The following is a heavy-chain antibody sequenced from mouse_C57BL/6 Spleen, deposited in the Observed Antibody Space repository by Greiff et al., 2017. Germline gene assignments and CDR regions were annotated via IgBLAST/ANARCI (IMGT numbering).Heavy chain of an antibody. J-gene: IGHJ2*01. V-gene: IGHV5-9-1*02. Sequence: DVQLVESGEGLVKPGGSLKLSCAASGFTFSSYAMSWVRQTPEKRLEWVAYISSGGDYIYYADTMKGRFTISRDNARNTLYLQMSSLKSEDTAMYYCTRPQLAWSYIDYWGQGTTLTVSS. CDR3: TRPQLAWSYIDY. CDR1: GFTFSSYA. CDR2: ISSGGDYI. D-gene: IGHD4-1*02.